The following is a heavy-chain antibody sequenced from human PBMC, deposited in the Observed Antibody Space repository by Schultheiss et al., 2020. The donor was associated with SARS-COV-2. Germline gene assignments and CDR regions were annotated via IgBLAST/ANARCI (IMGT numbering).Heavy chain of an antibody. V-gene: IGHV4-59*08. CDR1: GVSISSYC. J-gene: IGHJ4*02. Sequence: SETLSLTCTVSGVSISSYCWNWIRQPPGKGLEWIGFIHDSGSTNYNPSLKSRVTISVDTSKNQFSLKLSSVTAADTAVYYCARQEGTGANWGQGILVTVSS. CDR3: ARQEGTGAN. D-gene: IGHD3-10*01. CDR2: IHDSGST.